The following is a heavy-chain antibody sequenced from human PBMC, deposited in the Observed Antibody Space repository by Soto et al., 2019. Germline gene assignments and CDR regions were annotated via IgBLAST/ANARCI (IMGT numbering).Heavy chain of an antibody. CDR3: ARGMSDGFGQVS. V-gene: IGHV1-8*02. D-gene: IGHD3-10*01. CDR2: MSPNSGNT. J-gene: IGHJ5*02. CDR1: GYTFTNDD. Sequence: QVQLVQSGAEVKKPGASVKVSCKTSGYTFTNDDINWVRQAAGQGLEWIGWMSPNSGNTGYAQKFQGRVTLTRDTSISKVYMELSSLRSEDTAVYYCARGMSDGFGQVSWGQGTLVTVSS.